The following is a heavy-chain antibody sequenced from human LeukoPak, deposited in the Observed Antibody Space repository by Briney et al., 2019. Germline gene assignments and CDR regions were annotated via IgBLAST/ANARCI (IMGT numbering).Heavy chain of an antibody. Sequence: PSETLSLTGTVSGGSISSYYLSWIRQPAGKGLEWIGRIYTSGSTNYNPSLKSRVTMSVDTSKNQFSLKLSSVTAADTAVYYCARDKYSSSSLDYLGQGTLVTVSS. CDR2: IYTSGST. J-gene: IGHJ4*02. CDR1: GGSISSYY. CDR3: ARDKYSSSSLDY. D-gene: IGHD6-6*01. V-gene: IGHV4-4*07.